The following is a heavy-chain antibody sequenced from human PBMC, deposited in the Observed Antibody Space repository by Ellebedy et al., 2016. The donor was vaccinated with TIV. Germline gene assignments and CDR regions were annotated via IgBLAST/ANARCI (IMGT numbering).Heavy chain of an antibody. CDR3: ATDSSKSALVMVTSGQAFDI. J-gene: IGHJ3*02. Sequence: AASVKVSCKVSGYSLIELSMHWMRQVPGKGLEWMGGFDPEDGETTYSQKFQGRVTMSEDTSTDTSYMELSSLRSEDTAVYFCATDSSKSALVMVTSGQAFDIWGQGTMVTVSS. CDR1: GYSLIELS. V-gene: IGHV1-24*01. CDR2: FDPEDGET. D-gene: IGHD2-21*02.